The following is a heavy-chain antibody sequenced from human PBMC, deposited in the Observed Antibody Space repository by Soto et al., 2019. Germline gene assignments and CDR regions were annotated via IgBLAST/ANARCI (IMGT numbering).Heavy chain of an antibody. CDR2: ISGSGGST. CDR1: GFTFSSYA. V-gene: IGHV3-23*01. CDR3: ATGGAAAGDYYYYGMDV. D-gene: IGHD6-13*01. Sequence: EVQLLESGGGLVQPGGSLRLSCAASGFTFSSYAMSWVCQAPGKGLECVSAISGSGGSTYYADSVKGRFTISRDNSKNTLYLQMNSLRAEDTAVYYCATGGAAAGDYYYYGMDVWGQGTTVTVSS. J-gene: IGHJ6*02.